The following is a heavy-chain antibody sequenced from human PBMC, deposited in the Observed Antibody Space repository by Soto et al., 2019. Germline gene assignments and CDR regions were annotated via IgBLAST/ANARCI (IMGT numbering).Heavy chain of an antibody. J-gene: IGHJ3*02. D-gene: IGHD2-15*01. CDR2: IGFDGTNK. V-gene: IGHV3-33*01. CDR1: GFTFSSHG. CDR3: ARFNGGTSDGTLDI. Sequence: GRSLRLSCAASGFTFSSHGMHWVRQAPGKGLEWVALIGFDGTNKYYADSVKGRITISRDNFKNTVYLQMNSLRAGDTAVYYCARFNGGTSDGTLDIWGQGTMVTVS.